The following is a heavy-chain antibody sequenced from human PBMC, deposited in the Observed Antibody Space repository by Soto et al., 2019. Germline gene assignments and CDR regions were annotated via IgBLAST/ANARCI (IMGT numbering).Heavy chain of an antibody. CDR2: IKQDGSEK. CDR1: GFTFSSYW. Sequence: GGSLRLSCAASGFTFSSYWMSWVRQAPGKGLEWVANIKQDGSEKYYVDSVKGRFTISRDNAKNSLYLQMNSLRAEDTAVYYCARVIEWFPPDYMDVWGKGTTVTVSS. V-gene: IGHV3-7*01. D-gene: IGHD3-3*01. J-gene: IGHJ6*03. CDR3: ARVIEWFPPDYMDV.